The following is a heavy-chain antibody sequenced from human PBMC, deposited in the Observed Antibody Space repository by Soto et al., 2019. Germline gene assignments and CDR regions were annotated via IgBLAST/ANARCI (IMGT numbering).Heavy chain of an antibody. CDR2: IYYSGST. D-gene: IGHD2-2*01. J-gene: IGHJ6*03. CDR3: ARPSPGLADYYMDV. Sequence: QLQLQESGPGLVKPSETLSLTCTVSGGSISSSSYYWGWIRQPPGKGLEWIGSIYYSGSTYYNPSLKSRVTISVDTSKNQFSLKLSSVTAADTAVYYCARPSPGLADYYMDVWGKGTTVTVSS. V-gene: IGHV4-39*01. CDR1: GGSISSSSYY.